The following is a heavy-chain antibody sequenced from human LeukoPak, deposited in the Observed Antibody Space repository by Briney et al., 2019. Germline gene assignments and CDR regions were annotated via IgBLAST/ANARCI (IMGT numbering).Heavy chain of an antibody. V-gene: IGHV3-21*06. CDR2: ISASSNYI. CDR1: GFTFSNIN. Sequence: GGSLRLSCAASGFTFSNINMNWVRQAPGKGLKWVSFISASSNYIYYADSVKGRFTISRDNAQNSLYLQMNSLRAEDTAVYFCARVVNGYVDYWGQGTLVTVSS. D-gene: IGHD2-8*01. CDR3: ARVVNGYVDY. J-gene: IGHJ4*02.